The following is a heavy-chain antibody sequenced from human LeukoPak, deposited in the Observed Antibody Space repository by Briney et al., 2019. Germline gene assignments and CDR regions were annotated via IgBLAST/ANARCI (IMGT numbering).Heavy chain of an antibody. CDR1: GYTFTGYY. CDR2: INPNSGGT. D-gene: IGHD3-16*02. CDR3: APGGPMITFGGVIVEDYDAFDI. V-gene: IGHV1-2*02. Sequence: ASVKVSCKASGYTFTGYYMHWVRQAPGQGLEWMGWINPNSGGTNYAQKFQGRVTMTRDTSISTAYMELSRLRSDGTAVYYCAPGGPMITFGGVIVEDYDAFDIWGQGTMVTVSS. J-gene: IGHJ3*02.